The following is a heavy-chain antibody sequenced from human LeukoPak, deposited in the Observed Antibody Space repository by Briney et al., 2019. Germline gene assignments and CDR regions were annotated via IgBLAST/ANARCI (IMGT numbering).Heavy chain of an antibody. CDR3: ALGSSP. J-gene: IGHJ5*02. CDR1: GFTFSGYW. Sequence: QPGGSLRLSCAASGFTFSGYWMSWVRQAPGKGLEWVANIKEDGSEKYYVDSVKGRFTISRDNAKNSLFLQMNSLRAEDTAVYYCALGSSPWGQGTLVTVSS. V-gene: IGHV3-7*01. CDR2: IKEDGSEK. D-gene: IGHD3-10*01.